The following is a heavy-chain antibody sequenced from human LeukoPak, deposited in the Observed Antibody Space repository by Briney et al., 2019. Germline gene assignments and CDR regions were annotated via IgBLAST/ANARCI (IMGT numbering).Heavy chain of an antibody. CDR2: IKQDGSEK. J-gene: IGHJ3*02. CDR3: ARVRGERLSGAFDI. CDR1: GFTFSSYW. V-gene: IGHV3-7*01. D-gene: IGHD1-1*01. Sequence: GGSLRLSCAASGFTFSSYWMSWVRQAPGKGLEWVANIKQDGSEKYYVDSVKGRFTISRDSAKNSLYLQMNSLRAEDTAVYYCARVRGERLSGAFDIWGQGTMVTVSS.